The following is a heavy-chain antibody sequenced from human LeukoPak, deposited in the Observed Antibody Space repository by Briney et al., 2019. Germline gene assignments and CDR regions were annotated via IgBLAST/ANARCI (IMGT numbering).Heavy chain of an antibody. J-gene: IGHJ4*02. CDR1: GFTFSSYS. Sequence: GGSLRLSCAASGFTFSSYSMNWVRQAPGKGLEWVSSISSSSYIYYADSVKGRFTISRDNSKNTLYLQMNSLRAGDTAIYYCAKKGYSTGWYTDYWGQGTLVTVSS. V-gene: IGHV3-21*04. D-gene: IGHD6-19*01. CDR3: AKKGYSTGWYTDY. CDR2: ISSSSYI.